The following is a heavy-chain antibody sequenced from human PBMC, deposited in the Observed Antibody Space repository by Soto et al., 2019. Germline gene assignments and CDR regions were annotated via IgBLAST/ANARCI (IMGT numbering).Heavy chain of an antibody. CDR1: GFTFSSYA. V-gene: IGHV3-30-3*01. CDR3: ARDRVVVVVAAAPRPGLDP. CDR2: ISYDGSNK. J-gene: IGHJ5*02. D-gene: IGHD2-15*01. Sequence: QVQLVESGGGVVQPGRSLRLSCAASGFTFSSYAMHWVRQAPGKGLEWVAVISYDGSNKYYADSVKGRFTISRDNSKNTLYLQMTSLRAEDTAVYYCARDRVVVVVAAAPRPGLDPWGQGTLVTVSS.